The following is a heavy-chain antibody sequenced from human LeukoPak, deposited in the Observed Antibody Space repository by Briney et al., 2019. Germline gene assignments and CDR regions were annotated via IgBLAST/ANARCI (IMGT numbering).Heavy chain of an antibody. V-gene: IGHV1-8*02. J-gene: IGHJ6*03. CDR3: ARGFGGSYYYYYYYMDV. Sequence: ASVKVSCKASGYTFTGYYMHWVRRATGQGLEWMGWMNPNSGNTGYAQKFQGRVTMTRNTSISTAYMELSSLRTEDTAVYYCARGFGGSYYYYYYYMDVWGKGTTVTVSS. D-gene: IGHD1-26*01. CDR2: MNPNSGNT. CDR1: GYTFTGYY.